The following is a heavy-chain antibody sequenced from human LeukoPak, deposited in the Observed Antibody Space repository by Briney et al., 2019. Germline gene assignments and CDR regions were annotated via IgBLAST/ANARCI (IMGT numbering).Heavy chain of an antibody. CDR2: INHSGST. CDR1: GGSFSGYY. CDR3: ARGNLIVGATHGDWYFDY. Sequence: SETLSLTCAVYGGSFSGYYWSWIRQPPGKGLEWIGEINHSGSTNYNPSLKSRVTISVDTPKNQFSLKLSSVTAADTAVYYCARGNLIVGATHGDWYFDYWGQGTLVTVSS. D-gene: IGHD1-26*01. V-gene: IGHV4-34*01. J-gene: IGHJ4*02.